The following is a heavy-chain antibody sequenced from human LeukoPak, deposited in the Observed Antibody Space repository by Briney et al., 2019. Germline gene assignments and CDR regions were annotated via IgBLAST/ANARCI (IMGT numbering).Heavy chain of an antibody. CDR3: ARMSYYDSSGDNWFDP. CDR2: MNPNSGNT. CDR1: GYTFTSYD. V-gene: IGHV1-8*01. D-gene: IGHD3-22*01. J-gene: IGHJ5*02. Sequence: ASVKVSCKASGYTFTSYDINWVRQATGQGLEWMGWMNPNSGNTGYAQKFQGRVTMTRDTSISTAYLELSSLRSEDTAVYYCARMSYYDSSGDNWFDPWGQGTLVTVSS.